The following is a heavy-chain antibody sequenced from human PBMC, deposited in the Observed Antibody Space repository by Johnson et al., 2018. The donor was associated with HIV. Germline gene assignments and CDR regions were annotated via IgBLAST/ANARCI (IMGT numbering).Heavy chain of an antibody. D-gene: IGHD6-13*01. V-gene: IGHV3-30*02. CDR3: ARDGKYSSIGPDAFDV. Sequence: QVQLVESGGGVVQPGRSLRLSCAASGFTFSSYGMHWVRQAPGKGLEWVAFIRYDGSNKYYADSVKGRFTISRDNSKNTLYLQMNSLRPEDTAVYFCARDGKYSSIGPDAFDVWGQGTMVAVSS. J-gene: IGHJ3*01. CDR1: GFTFSSYG. CDR2: IRYDGSNK.